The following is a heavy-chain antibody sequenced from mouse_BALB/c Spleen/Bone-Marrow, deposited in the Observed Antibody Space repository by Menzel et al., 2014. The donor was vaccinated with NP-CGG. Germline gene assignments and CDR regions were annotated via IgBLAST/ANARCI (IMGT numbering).Heavy chain of an antibody. CDR2: INPDSSTI. J-gene: IGHJ4*01. CDR3: ARRGLRREAYYAMDY. V-gene: IGHV4-1*02. CDR1: GFDFSRYW. Sequence: EVKLMESGGGLVQPGGSLKLSCAASGFDFSRYWMSWVRQAPGKGLEWIGEINPDSSTINYTPSLKDKFIISRDNAKNTLYLQMSKVRSEDTALYYCARRGLRREAYYAMDYWGQGTSVTVSS. D-gene: IGHD2-4*01.